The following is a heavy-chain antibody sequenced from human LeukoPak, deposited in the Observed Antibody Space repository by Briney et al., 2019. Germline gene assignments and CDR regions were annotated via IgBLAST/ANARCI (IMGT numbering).Heavy chain of an antibody. D-gene: IGHD1-1*01. CDR3: AKKGQADDDGKPD. CDR1: GFTFSIYD. Sequence: GGSLRLSCAASGFTFSIYDLSWVRQAPGKGLECVSAITRGVGSTYYADSVKGRFTISRDNSKNTLYLQMNNLRVDDTAVYYCAKKGQADDDGKPDWGQGTLVTVSS. V-gene: IGHV3-23*01. CDR2: ITRGVGST. J-gene: IGHJ4*02.